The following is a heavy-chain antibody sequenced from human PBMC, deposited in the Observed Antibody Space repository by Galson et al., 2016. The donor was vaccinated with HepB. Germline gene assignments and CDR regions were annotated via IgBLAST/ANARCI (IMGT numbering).Heavy chain of an antibody. V-gene: IGHV3-23*01. CDR1: GVTLSNYV. J-gene: IGHJ6*03. D-gene: IGHD5-24*01. CDR2: VSGGGHT. CDR3: STNTTTAAMDV. Sequence: SLRLSCAGSGVTLSNYVVMWVRQTPGTGLAWVSAVSGGGHTFYADSVKGRFTISRDSSKNTLFLDMNGLRTEDTAIYYCSTNTTTAAMDVWGKGTPVIVSS.